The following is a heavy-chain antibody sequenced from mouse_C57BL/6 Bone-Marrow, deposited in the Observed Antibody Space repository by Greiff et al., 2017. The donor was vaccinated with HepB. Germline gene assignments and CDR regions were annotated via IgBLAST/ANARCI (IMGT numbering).Heavy chain of an antibody. V-gene: IGHV1-81*01. D-gene: IGHD2-5*01. CDR1: GYTFTSYG. Sequence: QVHVKQSGAELARPGASVKLSCKASGYTFTSYGISWVKQRTGQGLEWIGEIYPRSGNTYYNEKFKGKATLTADKSSSTAYMELRSLTSEDSAVYFCARGGSNYKDYYAMDYWGQGTSVTVSS. CDR2: IYPRSGNT. J-gene: IGHJ4*01. CDR3: ARGGSNYKDYYAMDY.